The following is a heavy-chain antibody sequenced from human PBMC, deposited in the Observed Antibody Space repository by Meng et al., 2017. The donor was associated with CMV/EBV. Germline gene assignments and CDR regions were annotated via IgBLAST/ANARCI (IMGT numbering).Heavy chain of an antibody. V-gene: IGHV3-9*01. Sequence: GGSLRLSCAASGFTFDDYAMHWVRQAPGKGLEWVSGISWNSDSIGYADSVKGRFTISRDNAKNSLYLQMNSLRAEDTALYYCAKGRGGGITRRVGAFDYWGQGTLVTVSS. J-gene: IGHJ4*02. D-gene: IGHD3-22*01. CDR3: AKGRGGGITRRVGAFDY. CDR2: ISWNSDSI. CDR1: GFTFDDYA.